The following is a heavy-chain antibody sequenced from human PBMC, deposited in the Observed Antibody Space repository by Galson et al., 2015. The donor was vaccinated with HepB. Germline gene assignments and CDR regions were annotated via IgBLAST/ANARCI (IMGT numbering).Heavy chain of an antibody. D-gene: IGHD6-13*01. CDR3: ARVALIAAAGTVWFDP. V-gene: IGHV6-1*01. Sequence: CAISGDSVSSNSAAWNWIRQSPSRGLEWLGRTYYRSKWYNDYAVSVKSRITINPDTSKNQFSLQLNSVTPEDTAVYYCARVALIAAAGTVWFDPWGQGTLDTVSS. CDR1: GDSVSSNSAA. CDR2: TYYRSKWYN. J-gene: IGHJ5*02.